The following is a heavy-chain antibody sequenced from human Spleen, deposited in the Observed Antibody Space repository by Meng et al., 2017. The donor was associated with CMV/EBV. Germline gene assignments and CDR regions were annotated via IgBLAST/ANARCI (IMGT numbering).Heavy chain of an antibody. CDR3: ARAIFEVAHKGGWFDP. CDR2: IIPSSGGT. J-gene: IGHJ5*02. Sequence: ASVKVSCKASGYTFADYYIHWVRQAPGQGLEWMGCIIPSSGGTYYAEKFQGRVTMTRDTSISTAYMDLRRLTSDDTAIYYCARAIFEVAHKGGWFDPWGQGTLVTVSS. D-gene: IGHD3-3*01. CDR1: GYTFADYY. V-gene: IGHV1-2*02.